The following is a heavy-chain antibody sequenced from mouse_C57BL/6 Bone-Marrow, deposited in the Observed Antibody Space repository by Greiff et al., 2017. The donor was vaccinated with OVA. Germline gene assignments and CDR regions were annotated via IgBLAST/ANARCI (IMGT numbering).Heavy chain of an antibody. D-gene: IGHD1-1*01. J-gene: IGHJ1*03. V-gene: IGHV5-4*01. CDR2: ISDGGSYT. CDR3: ARDPLDGSSSWYFDV. CDR1: GFTFSSYA. Sequence: EVQGVESGGGLVKPGGSLKLSCAASGFTFSSYAMSWVRQTPEKRLEWVATISDGGSYTYYPDNVKGRFTISRDNAKNNLYLQMSHLKSEDTAMYYCARDPLDGSSSWYFDVWGTGTTVTVSS.